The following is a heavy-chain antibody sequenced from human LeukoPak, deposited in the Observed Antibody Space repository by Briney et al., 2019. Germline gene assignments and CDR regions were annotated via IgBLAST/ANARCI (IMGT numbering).Heavy chain of an antibody. CDR1: GFTLRNYG. CDR2: IKQDGSEK. V-gene: IGHV3-7*05. J-gene: IGHJ4*02. CDR3: ARGSGLYYIH. D-gene: IGHD1-26*01. Sequence: GGSLRLSCAASGFTLRNYGMSWVRQAPGKGLEWVANIKQDGSEKYYVDSVKGRFTISRDNAKNSLFLQMNSLRAEDTAVYYCARGSGLYYIHWGQGTLVTVSS.